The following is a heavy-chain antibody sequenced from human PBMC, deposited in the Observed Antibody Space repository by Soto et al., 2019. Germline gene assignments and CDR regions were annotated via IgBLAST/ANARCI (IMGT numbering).Heavy chain of an antibody. CDR1: GGSISSYY. CDR3: AREVLYYYYYYMDV. J-gene: IGHJ6*03. CDR2: IYYSGST. V-gene: IGHV4-59*01. Sequence: SETLSLTCTVSGGSISSYYWSWIRQPPGKGLEWIGYIYYSGSTNYNPSLKSRVTISVDTSKNQFSLKLSSVTAADTAVYYCAREVLYYYYYYMDVWGKGTMVTVSS.